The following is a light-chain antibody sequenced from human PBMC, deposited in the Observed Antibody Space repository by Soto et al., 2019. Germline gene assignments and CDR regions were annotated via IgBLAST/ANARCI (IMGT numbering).Light chain of an antibody. Sequence: QSALTQPPSASGSPGQSVTISCTGTSSDVGGYNYVSWYQHHPGNAPKLVIYEVSNRPSGVSDRFSGSRSGNTASLTISGLQAEDESDYYCISYTSSSTWVFGGGTQLTVL. V-gene: IGLV2-14*01. J-gene: IGLJ3*02. CDR2: EVS. CDR1: SSDVGGYNY. CDR3: ISYTSSSTWV.